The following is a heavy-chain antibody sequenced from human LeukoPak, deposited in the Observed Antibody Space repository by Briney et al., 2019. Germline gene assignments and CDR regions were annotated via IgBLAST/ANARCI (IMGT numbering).Heavy chain of an antibody. V-gene: IGHV1-18*01. CDR2: ISAYNGNT. CDR3: ARDRPYYYDSSGYYLLDALDI. CDR1: GYTFTSYG. Sequence: ASVKVSCKASGYTFTSYGISWVRQAPGQGLEWMGWISAYNGNTNYAQKLQGRVTMTTDTSTSTAYMELRSLRSDDTAVYYCARDRPYYYDSSGYYLLDALDIWGQGTMVTVSS. D-gene: IGHD3-22*01. J-gene: IGHJ3*02.